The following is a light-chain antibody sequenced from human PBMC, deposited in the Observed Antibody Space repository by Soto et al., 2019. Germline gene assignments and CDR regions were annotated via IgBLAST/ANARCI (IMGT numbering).Light chain of an antibody. J-gene: IGKJ1*01. V-gene: IGKV3-20*01. CDR2: GAS. CDR1: QSVTNNY. Sequence: EVVLAQSPGTLSLSPGERATLSCRASQSVTNNYLAWFQQKLGQAPRLLIYGASTRAIGIPDRFIGSGSGTDFTLTISTLEPEDFGVYYCHQYGISPWTFGQGTRVDIK. CDR3: HQYGISPWT.